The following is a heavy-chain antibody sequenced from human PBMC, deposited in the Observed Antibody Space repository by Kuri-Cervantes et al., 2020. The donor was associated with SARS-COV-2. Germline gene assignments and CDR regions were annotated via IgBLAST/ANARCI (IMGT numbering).Heavy chain of an antibody. CDR1: GGSISSGGYY. V-gene: IGHV4-31*03. CDR2: IYYSGST. J-gene: IGHJ4*02. Sequence: SETLSLTCTVSGGSISSGGYYWSWIRQHPGKGLERIGYIYYSGSTYYNPSLKSRVTISVDTSKNQFTLKLSSVTAADTAVYYCARSDYGDYVLDYWGQGNLVTVSS. CDR3: ARSDYGDYVLDY. D-gene: IGHD4-17*01.